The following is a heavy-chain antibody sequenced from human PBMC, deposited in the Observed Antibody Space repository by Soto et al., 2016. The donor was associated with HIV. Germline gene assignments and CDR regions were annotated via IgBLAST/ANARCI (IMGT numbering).Heavy chain of an antibody. V-gene: IGHV3-23*01. J-gene: IGHJ4*02. Sequence: EVQLLESGGGLVQPGGSLRLSCAASGFTFSSYAMSWVRQAPGKGLEWVSAISGSGGSTYYADSVKGRFTISRDNSKNTLYLQMNSLRAEDTAVYYCAKDMEYYYDSSGRAPFDYWGQGTLVTVSS. CDR3: AKDMEYYYDSSGRAPFDY. CDR1: GFTFSSYA. CDR2: ISGSGGST. D-gene: IGHD3-22*01.